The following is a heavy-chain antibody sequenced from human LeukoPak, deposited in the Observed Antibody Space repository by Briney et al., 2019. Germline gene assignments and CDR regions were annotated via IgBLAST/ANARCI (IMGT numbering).Heavy chain of an antibody. Sequence: SETLSLTCTVSGGSISSYYWSWIRQPPGKGLEWIGYIYYSGSTNYNPSLKSRVTISVDTSKNQFSLKLSSVTAADTAVYYCAAFTTPYYFDYWGQGTLVAVSS. J-gene: IGHJ4*02. V-gene: IGHV4-59*01. D-gene: IGHD4-17*01. CDR1: GGSISSYY. CDR3: AAFTTPYYFDY. CDR2: IYYSGST.